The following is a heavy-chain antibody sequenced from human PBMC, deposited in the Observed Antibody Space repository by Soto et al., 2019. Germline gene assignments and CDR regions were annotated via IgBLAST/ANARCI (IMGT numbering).Heavy chain of an antibody. CDR2: IIPISGTA. CDR3: ARSMYYYDSSGYLGDY. J-gene: IGHJ4*02. D-gene: IGHD3-22*01. V-gene: IGHV1-69*01. Sequence: VQMVQSGAEVKKPGSSVKVSCKASGGTFSSYAISWVRQAPGQGLEWMGGIIPISGTANYAQKFQGRVTITADESTSTAYMELSSLRSEDTAVYYCARSMYYYDSSGYLGDYWGQGTLVTVSS. CDR1: GGTFSSYA.